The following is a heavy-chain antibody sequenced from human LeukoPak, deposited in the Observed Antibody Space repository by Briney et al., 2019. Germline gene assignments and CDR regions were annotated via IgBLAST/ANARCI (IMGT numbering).Heavy chain of an antibody. J-gene: IGHJ4*02. CDR2: MNPNSGNT. CDR1: GYTFTSYD. D-gene: IGHD6-13*01. CDR3: ARGRKRYVGIAAADFDY. Sequence: ASVKVSCKASGYTFTSYDINWVRQATGQGLGWMGWMNPNSGNTGYAQKFQGRVTMTRNTSISTAYMELSSLRSEDTAVYYCARGRKRYVGIAAADFDYWGQGTLVTVSS. V-gene: IGHV1-8*01.